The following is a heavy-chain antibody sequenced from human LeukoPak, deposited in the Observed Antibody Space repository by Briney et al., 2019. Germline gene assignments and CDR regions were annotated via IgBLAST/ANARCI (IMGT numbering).Heavy chain of an antibody. CDR3: ARRPAARYDFDY. CDR1: GFTFNTYG. V-gene: IGHV3-30*03. J-gene: IGHJ4*02. CDR2: ISYDGSNK. Sequence: GGSLRLSCAASGFTFNTYGMHWVRQGPGRGLEWVAVISYDGSNKYYAKSVKGRFTISRDNSKNTLYLQMNSLRAEDTAVYYCARRPAARYDFDYWGQGSLVTVSS. D-gene: IGHD2-2*01.